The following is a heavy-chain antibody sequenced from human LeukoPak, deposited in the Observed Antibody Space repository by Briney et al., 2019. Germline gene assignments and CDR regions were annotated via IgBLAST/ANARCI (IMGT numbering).Heavy chain of an antibody. J-gene: IGHJ4*02. D-gene: IGHD3-22*01. CDR1: GLTFSDYY. CDR3: AVQITMIVVVPYFDY. V-gene: IGHV3-11*04. CDR2: ISGTGTTI. Sequence: AGGSLRLSCAASGLTFSDYYMKWTRQAPGKGLERVSSISGTGTTIYSADSVRGRFTVSRDNARNSLFLHMNSLRAEDTAVYYCAVQITMIVVVPYFDYWGQGTLVTVSS.